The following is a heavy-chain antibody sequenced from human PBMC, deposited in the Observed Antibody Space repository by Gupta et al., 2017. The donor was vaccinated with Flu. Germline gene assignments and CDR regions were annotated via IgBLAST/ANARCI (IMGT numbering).Heavy chain of an antibody. D-gene: IGHD1-1*01. V-gene: IGHV3-49*04. CDR1: GFAFIEYT. CDR3: ARVFWNDEKNYFDY. CDR2: IRSNNYGGAA. Sequence: EVQLVESGGGLEQPGRSLTLSCTTSGFAFIEYTITWVRQAPGKGLEWVVFIRSNNYGGAAEYAAPVKSRFAISRDDSKGIAYLHLNNLKKEDSAIYYCARVFWNDEKNYFDYWGQGTLVTVSS. J-gene: IGHJ4*02.